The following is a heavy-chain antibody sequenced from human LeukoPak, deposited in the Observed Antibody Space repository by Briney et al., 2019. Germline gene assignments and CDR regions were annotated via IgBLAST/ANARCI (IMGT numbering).Heavy chain of an antibody. V-gene: IGHV3-15*01. J-gene: IGHJ4*02. CDR3: ITDLASPPAYGFDY. Sequence: PGGSLRLSCAASGFTFINAWMSWVRQAPGTGLEWVGRIKSKADGETTDYAAPVKNRFTISRDDSKNALYLQMNSLKIEDTAVYYCITDLASPPAYGFDYWGQGTLVTVSS. D-gene: IGHD3-10*01. CDR2: IKSKADGETT. CDR1: GFTFINAW.